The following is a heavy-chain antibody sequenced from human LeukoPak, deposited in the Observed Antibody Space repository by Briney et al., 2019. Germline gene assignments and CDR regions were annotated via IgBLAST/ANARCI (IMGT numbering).Heavy chain of an antibody. CDR2: ISSSSSYI. CDR3: ASWDPDYDFWSGARFDP. D-gene: IGHD3-3*01. V-gene: IGHV3-21*01. CDR1: GYTFSSYS. Sequence: PGGSLRLSCAASGYTFSSYSMNWVRQTPGKGLEWVSSISSSSSYIYYADSVKDRFTISRDNAKNSLYLQMNSLRAEDTAVYYCASWDPDYDFWSGARFDPWGQGTLVTVSS. J-gene: IGHJ5*02.